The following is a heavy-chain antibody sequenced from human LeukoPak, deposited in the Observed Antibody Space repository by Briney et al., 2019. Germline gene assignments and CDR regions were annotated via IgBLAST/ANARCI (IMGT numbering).Heavy chain of an antibody. CDR3: AKDQYGAYYDILTGYYSIYYYYGMDV. CDR1: GFTFSSYA. D-gene: IGHD3-9*01. Sequence: QPGGSLRLSCSASGFTFSSYAMHWVRQAPGKGLEYVSAISSNGGSTYYADSVKGRFTISRDNSKNTLYLQMNSLRAEDTAVYYCAKDQYGAYYDILTGYYSIYYYYGMDVWGQGTTVTVSS. V-gene: IGHV3-64*04. CDR2: ISSNGGST. J-gene: IGHJ6*02.